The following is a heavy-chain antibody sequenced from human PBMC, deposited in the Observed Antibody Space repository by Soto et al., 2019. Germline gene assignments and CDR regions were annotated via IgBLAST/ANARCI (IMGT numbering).Heavy chain of an antibody. D-gene: IGHD5-12*01. J-gene: IGHJ4*02. CDR2: IWYDGSNK. V-gene: IGHV3-33*01. CDR3: ARWSGYHETFYFDS. CDR1: GFTFSNYG. Sequence: XGSLRLSCAASGFTFSNYGMHWVRQAPGKGLEWVAVIWYDGSNKYYTDSVKGRFTISRDNSKNTLYLQMNSLRAEDTAVYYCARWSGYHETFYFDSWGQGALVTVSS.